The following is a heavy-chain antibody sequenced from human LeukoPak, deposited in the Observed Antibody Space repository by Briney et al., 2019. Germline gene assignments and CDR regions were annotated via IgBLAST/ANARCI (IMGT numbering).Heavy chain of an antibody. CDR3: ARARVGATISERLRGYYYYMDV. CDR2: ISGSGGST. CDR1: GFTFSSYA. D-gene: IGHD1-26*01. Sequence: GGSLRLPCAASGFTFSSYAMSWVRQAPGKGLEWVSAISGSGGSTYYADSVKGRFTISRDNSKNTLYLQVNSLRAEDTAVYYCARARVGATISERLRGYYYYMDVWGKGTTVTVSS. V-gene: IGHV3-23*01. J-gene: IGHJ6*03.